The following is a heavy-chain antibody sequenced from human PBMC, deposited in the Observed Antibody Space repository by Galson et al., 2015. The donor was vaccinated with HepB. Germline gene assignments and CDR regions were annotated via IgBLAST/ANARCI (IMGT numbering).Heavy chain of an antibody. CDR2: ISYDGSNK. D-gene: IGHD4-23*01. CDR1: GFTFSSYA. Sequence: SLRLSCAASGFTFSSYAMHWVRQAPGKGLEWVAVISYDGSNKYYADSVKGRFTISRDNSKNTLYLQMNSLRAEDTAVYYCARDLGGNSVLCDYWGQGTLVTVSS. CDR3: ARDLGGNSVLCDY. J-gene: IGHJ4*02. V-gene: IGHV3-30*04.